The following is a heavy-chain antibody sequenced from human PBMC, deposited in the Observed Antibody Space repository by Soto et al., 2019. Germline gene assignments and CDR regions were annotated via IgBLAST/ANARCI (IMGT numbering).Heavy chain of an antibody. CDR3: ARGGGQLLWFGELLLPMD. CDR2: INPNSGGT. V-gene: IGHV1-2*04. J-gene: IGHJ4*02. D-gene: IGHD3-10*01. CDR1: GYTFTGYY. Sequence: ASVKVSCKASGYTFTGYYMHWVRQAPGQGLEWMGWINPNSGGTNYAQKFQGWVTMTRDTSISTAYMELSRLRSDDTAVYYCARGGGQLLWFGELLLPMDWGQGTLVTVSS.